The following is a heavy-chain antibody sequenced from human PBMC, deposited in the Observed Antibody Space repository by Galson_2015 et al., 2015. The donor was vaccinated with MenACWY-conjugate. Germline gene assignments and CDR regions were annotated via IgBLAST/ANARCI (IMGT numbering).Heavy chain of an antibody. CDR3: ARLPKYNWNDVAAENFDY. Sequence: SVKVSCKASGYTFTNYAMHWVRQAPGQRLEWMGWINTNTGNPTYAQGFTGRFVFSLDTSVSTAYLQISSLKAEDTAVYYCARLPKYNWNDVAAENFDYWGQGTLVTVSS. J-gene: IGHJ4*02. CDR1: GYTFTNYA. D-gene: IGHD1-1*01. CDR2: INTNTGNP. V-gene: IGHV7-4-1*02.